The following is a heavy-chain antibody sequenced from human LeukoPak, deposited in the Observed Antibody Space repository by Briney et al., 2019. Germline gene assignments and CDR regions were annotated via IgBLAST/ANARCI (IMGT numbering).Heavy chain of an antibody. CDR3: ARGYCSSTSCFYYFDY. J-gene: IGHJ4*02. D-gene: IGHD2-2*01. CDR1: GGSISSYY. V-gene: IGHV4-4*07. CDR2: IYTSGST. Sequence: PSETLSLTCTVSGGSISSYYWSWIRQPAGKGLEWLGRIYTSGSTNYNPSLKSRVTMSVDTSKNQFFLKLSSVTAADTAVYYCARGYCSSTSCFYYFDYWGQGTLVTVSS.